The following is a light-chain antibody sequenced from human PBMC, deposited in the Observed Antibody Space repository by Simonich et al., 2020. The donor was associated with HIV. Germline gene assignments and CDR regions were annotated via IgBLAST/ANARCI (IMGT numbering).Light chain of an antibody. J-gene: IGKJ4*01. CDR3: QQYYSAPLT. CDR1: QSVLYNSNNKTY. V-gene: IGKV4-1*01. Sequence: DIVMTQSPDSLAVSLGERATINCNSSQSVLYNSNNKTYLPWYRQKPGQPPKLLIYWASTRESGVPDRFSGSGSGTDFTLTISSLQAEDVAVYYCQQYYSAPLTFGGGTKVEIK. CDR2: WAS.